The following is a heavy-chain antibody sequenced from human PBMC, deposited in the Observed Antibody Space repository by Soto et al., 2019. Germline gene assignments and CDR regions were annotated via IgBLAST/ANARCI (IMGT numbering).Heavy chain of an antibody. Sequence: GGSLRLSCAASGFTFSSYSMNWVRQAPGKGLEWVSSISSSSSYIYYADSVKGRFTISRDNAKNSLYLQMNSLRAEDTAVYYCARDLRNVYRSMDFWGKGTTVTVSS. CDR2: ISSSSSYI. J-gene: IGHJ6*03. V-gene: IGHV3-21*01. D-gene: IGHD2-2*01. CDR3: ARDLRNVYRSMDF. CDR1: GFTFSSYS.